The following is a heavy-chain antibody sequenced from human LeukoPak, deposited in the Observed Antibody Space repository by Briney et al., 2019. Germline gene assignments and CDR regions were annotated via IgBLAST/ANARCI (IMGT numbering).Heavy chain of an antibody. Sequence: GSLRLSCAASGFTFSDFYMGWIRQAPGKGLKWVAYISRGDSPTYHADSVRGRFTISRDNAKNLLYLQMNSLRVDDMAVYYCARLGAGLGSWGQGTLVTVSS. CDR3: ARLGAGLGS. CDR2: ISRGDSPT. V-gene: IGHV3-11*01. CDR1: GFTFSDFY. J-gene: IGHJ4*02. D-gene: IGHD4/OR15-4a*01.